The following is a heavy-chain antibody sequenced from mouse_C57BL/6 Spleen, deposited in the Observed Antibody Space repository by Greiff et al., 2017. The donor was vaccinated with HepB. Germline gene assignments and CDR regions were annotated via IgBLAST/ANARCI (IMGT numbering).Heavy chain of an antibody. CDR1: GYAFSSSW. J-gene: IGHJ3*01. D-gene: IGHD2-4*01. V-gene: IGHV1-82*01. Sequence: VQLQQSGPELVKPGASVKISCKASGYAFSSSWMNWVKQRPGKGLEWIGRIYPGDGDTNYNGKFKGKATLTADKSSSTAYMQLSSLTSEDSAVYFWARGEIDYDDGAWFAYWGQGTLVTVSA. CDR2: IYPGDGDT. CDR3: ARGEIDYDDGAWFAY.